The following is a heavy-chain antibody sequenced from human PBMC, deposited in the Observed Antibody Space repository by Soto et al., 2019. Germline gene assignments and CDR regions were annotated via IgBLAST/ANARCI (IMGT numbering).Heavy chain of an antibody. CDR3: ARHEYIYGLGDYYHYGMDV. V-gene: IGHV5-51*01. J-gene: IGHJ6*02. D-gene: IGHD5-18*01. CDR1: GYSFTSYW. CDR2: IYPGDSDT. Sequence: PGESLKISCKGSGYSFTSYWIGWVRQMPGKGLEWMGIIYPGDSDTRYSPSFQGQVTISADKSISTAYLQWSSLKASDTAMYYCARHEYIYGLGDYYHYGMDVWGPGTTVTVSS.